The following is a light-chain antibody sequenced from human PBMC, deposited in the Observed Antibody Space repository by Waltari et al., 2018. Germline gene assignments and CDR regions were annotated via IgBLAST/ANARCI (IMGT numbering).Light chain of an antibody. CDR2: GAS. J-gene: IGKJ1*01. V-gene: IGKV3-20*01. CDR3: QQSNNSPWT. CDR1: QSVGSNY. Sequence: EIVLTQSPGTLSLSQGERATLSCRASQSVGSNYLAWYQQNPGQAPRLLIYGASSRATGIPDRFSGSGSGTDFTLTISRLEPEDFAVYYCQQSNNSPWTFGQGTKVEFK.